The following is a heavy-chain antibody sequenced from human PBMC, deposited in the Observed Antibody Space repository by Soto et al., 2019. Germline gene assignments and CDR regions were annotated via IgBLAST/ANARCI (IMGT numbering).Heavy chain of an antibody. V-gene: IGHV3-23*01. CDR3: ASSSGDLVLYGMDI. Sequence: EAQLLESGGGLVQPGGSLRLSCAASGFTFSRYAMSWVRQAPGKGLEWVSTVTGGGHTTYNADSVNGRFTISIDNSKNTLYLQMNDLRAEETALYYSASSSGDLVLYGMDIWGRGTTVTVAS. J-gene: IGHJ6*02. D-gene: IGHD3-10*01. CDR1: GFTFSRYA. CDR2: VTGGGHTT.